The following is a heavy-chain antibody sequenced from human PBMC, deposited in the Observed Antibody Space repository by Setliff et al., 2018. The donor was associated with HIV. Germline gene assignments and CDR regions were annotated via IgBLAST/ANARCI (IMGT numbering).Heavy chain of an antibody. D-gene: IGHD3-16*02. CDR3: TLTHVGAQTHVGIPMIDNF. CDR2: IDHEGTT. V-gene: IGHV4-34*01. Sequence: LSLTCAVFGGSFSNYYWSWVRQPPGKGLEFIAEIDHEGTTNYNPSLTSRATISVDTSKNHLSLKLTSMTAADTGVYFCTLTHVGAQTHVGIPMIDNFWGQGTLVTVSS. CDR1: GGSFSNYY. J-gene: IGHJ4*02.